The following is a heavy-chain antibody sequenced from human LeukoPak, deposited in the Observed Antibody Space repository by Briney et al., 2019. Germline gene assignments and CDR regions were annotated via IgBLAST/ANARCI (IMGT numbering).Heavy chain of an antibody. V-gene: IGHV1-2*02. CDR1: GYTFTDQY. CDR3: ARDRGYYDSSTYYPAGYFRD. CDR2: INPNSGGT. J-gene: IGHJ1*01. Sequence: ASVKVSCKASGYTFTDQYIHWVRQAPGQGLRWMGWINPNSGGTRYAQKFQGRVTMTRDTSINTAYMELSRLRSDDTAVYYCARDRGYYDSSTYYPAGYFRDWGQGTLVTVSS. D-gene: IGHD3-22*01.